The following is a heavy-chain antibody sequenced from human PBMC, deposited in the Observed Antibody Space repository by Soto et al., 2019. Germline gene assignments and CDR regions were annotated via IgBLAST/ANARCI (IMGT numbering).Heavy chain of an antibody. CDR3: ARRPHYYDSSGYYPFDY. V-gene: IGHV4-39*01. CDR1: GGSISSSSYY. CDR2: IYYSGST. D-gene: IGHD3-22*01. J-gene: IGHJ4*02. Sequence: PSETLSLTCTVSGGSISSSSYYWGWIRQPPGKGLEWIGSIYYSGSTYYNPSLKSRVTISVDTSKNQFSLKLSSVTAADTAVYYCARRPHYYDSSGYYPFDYWGQGTLVTVSS.